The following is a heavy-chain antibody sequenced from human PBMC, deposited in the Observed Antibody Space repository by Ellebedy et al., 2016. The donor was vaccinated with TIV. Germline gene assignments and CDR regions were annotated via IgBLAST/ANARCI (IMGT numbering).Heavy chain of an antibody. V-gene: IGHV4-61*05. D-gene: IGHD2-2*01. J-gene: IGHJ4*02. CDR1: GGSISSTSFY. CDR3: ARHAGNAEYAFDF. Sequence: MPGGSLRLSCTVSGGSISSTSFYWGWIRQPPGKGLEWIAYIHNGLTTSYNPSLKSRVTISEDTSKNQFSLILTSVTAADTAVYYCARHAGNAEYAFDFWGQGSPVTVSS. CDR2: IHNGLTT.